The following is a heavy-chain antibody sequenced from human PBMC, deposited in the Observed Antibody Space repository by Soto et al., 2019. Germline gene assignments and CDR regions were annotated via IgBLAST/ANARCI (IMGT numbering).Heavy chain of an antibody. Sequence: VQLVESGGGLVQPGRSLRLSCAASGFTFDDYAMHWVRQAPGKGLEWVSGISWNSGSIGYADSVKGRFTISRDNAKNSLYLQMNSLRAEDTALYYCAKDSTVGYYYYYMDVWGKGTTVTVSS. CDR1: GFTFDDYA. J-gene: IGHJ6*03. CDR3: AKDSTVGYYYYYMDV. D-gene: IGHD4-17*01. V-gene: IGHV3-9*01. CDR2: ISWNSGSI.